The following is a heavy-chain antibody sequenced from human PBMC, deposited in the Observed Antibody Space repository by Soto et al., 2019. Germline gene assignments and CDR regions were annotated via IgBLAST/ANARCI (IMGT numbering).Heavy chain of an antibody. D-gene: IGHD1-20*01. J-gene: IGHJ4*02. Sequence: EVQLLESGGGLVQPGGSLRLSCAASGFTFSSYAMSWVRQARGKGLEWVSANSGSGGSTYYADSVKGGFTISRDNSQNPVYLQMNSLRTEDTGVYYCAKVGITGTKPPDSWGQGTLVTVSS. V-gene: IGHV3-23*01. CDR2: NSGSGGST. CDR1: GFTFSSYA. CDR3: AKVGITGTKPPDS.